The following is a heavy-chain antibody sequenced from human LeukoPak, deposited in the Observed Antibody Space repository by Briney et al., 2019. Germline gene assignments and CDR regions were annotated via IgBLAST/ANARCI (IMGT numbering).Heavy chain of an antibody. D-gene: IGHD5-24*01. V-gene: IGHV3-48*02. J-gene: IGHJ4*02. CDR2: ISSSSSTI. Sequence: GGSLRLSCAASGFTFSSYSMNWVRQAPGKGLEWVSYISSSSSTIYYADSVKGRFTISRDNAKNTLYLQINSLRDEDTAVYYCAKDDAWLQYNDWGQGTLVTVSS. CDR3: AKDDAWLQYND. CDR1: GFTFSSYS.